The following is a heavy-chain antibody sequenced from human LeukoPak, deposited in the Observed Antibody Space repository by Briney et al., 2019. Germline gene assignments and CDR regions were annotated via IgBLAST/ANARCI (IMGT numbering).Heavy chain of an antibody. V-gene: IGHV1-69*05. Sequence: SAKVSCKASGGTFSSYAISWVRQAPGQGLEWMGGIIPIFGTANYAQKFQGRVTITTDESTSTAYMELSSLRSEDTAVYYCARGTAAGTYYYYYIDVWGKGTTVTVSS. CDR2: IIPIFGTA. D-gene: IGHD6-13*01. CDR3: ARGTAAGTYYYYYIDV. CDR1: GGTFSSYA. J-gene: IGHJ6*03.